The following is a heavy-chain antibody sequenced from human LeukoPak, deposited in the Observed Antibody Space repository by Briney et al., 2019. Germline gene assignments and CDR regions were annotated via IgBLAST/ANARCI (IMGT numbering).Heavy chain of an antibody. J-gene: IGHJ5*02. V-gene: IGHV1-2*02. Sequence: ASVKVSCKASGYTFTGYYMHWVRQAPGQGLEWMGWINPNSGGTNYAQKFQGRVTMTRDTSISTAYMELSRLRSDDTAVYYCARKKVRGVTTSPNWFDPWGQGTLVTVSS. D-gene: IGHD3-10*01. CDR2: INPNSGGT. CDR3: ARKKVRGVTTSPNWFDP. CDR1: GYTFTGYY.